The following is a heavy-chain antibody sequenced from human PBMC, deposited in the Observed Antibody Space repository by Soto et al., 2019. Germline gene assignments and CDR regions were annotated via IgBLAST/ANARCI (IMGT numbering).Heavy chain of an antibody. V-gene: IGHV1-3*01. CDR3: ARGGDGALIVD. Sequence: QVQLVQSGAEVKKHGASVKVSCKASGYTFTSYAIHWVRQAPGQRLEWMAWINAGNGNTRYSRKFQDRVTLTRDTSASTAYMDLSSLTSEDTALYYCARGGDGALIVDWGQGTLVTVSS. CDR2: INAGNGNT. D-gene: IGHD1-26*01. CDR1: GYTFTSYA. J-gene: IGHJ4*02.